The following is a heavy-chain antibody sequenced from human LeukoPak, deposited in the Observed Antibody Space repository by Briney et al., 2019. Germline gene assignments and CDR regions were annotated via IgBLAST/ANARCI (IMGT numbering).Heavy chain of an antibody. Sequence: GGSLRLSCAASGFTVSSNYMSWVRQAPGKGLEWVSVIYSGGSTYYADSVKGRFTISRDNSKSTLYLQMNSLRAEDTAVYYCARVYGDSPTNYYFDYWGQGTLVTVSS. J-gene: IGHJ4*02. CDR2: IYSGGST. CDR1: GFTVSSNY. CDR3: ARVYGDSPTNYYFDY. V-gene: IGHV3-53*01. D-gene: IGHD4-17*01.